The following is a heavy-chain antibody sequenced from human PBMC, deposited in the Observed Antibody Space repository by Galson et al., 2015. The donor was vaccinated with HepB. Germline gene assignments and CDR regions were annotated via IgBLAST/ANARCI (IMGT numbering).Heavy chain of an antibody. Sequence: SVKVSCKASGYTFTGYYMHWVRQAPGQGLEWMGWINPNSGGTNYAQKFQGRVTMTRDTSISTAYMELSRLRSDDTAVYYCARAYCSSTSCYNRPWSHWFDPWGQGALVTVSS. V-gene: IGHV1-2*02. CDR2: INPNSGGT. CDR1: GYTFTGYY. CDR3: ARAYCSSTSCYNRPWSHWFDP. J-gene: IGHJ5*02. D-gene: IGHD2-2*02.